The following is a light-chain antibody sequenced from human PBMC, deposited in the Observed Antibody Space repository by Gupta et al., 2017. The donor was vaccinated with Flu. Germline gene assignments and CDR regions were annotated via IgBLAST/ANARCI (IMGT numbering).Light chain of an antibody. J-gene: IGKJ1*01. CDR3: LHYLEART. V-gene: IGKV2-28*01. CDR1: HNNGYQS. CDR2: LAS. Sequence: HNNGYQSLDWYPQNPGQALHLLIYLASKRASGVPERFNGTGPGSDFTLKLMRAEAEDDGVYHGLHYLEARTFGQGTRVEIK.